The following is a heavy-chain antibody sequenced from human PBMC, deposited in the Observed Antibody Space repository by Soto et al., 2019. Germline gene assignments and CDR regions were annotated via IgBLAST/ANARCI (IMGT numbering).Heavy chain of an antibody. Sequence: GGSLTLSCAASGFTVTSNYMSWVRQAPGKGLEWVSGIYSGGSTYYADSVRGRFTISRDNSKSTLYLQMKSLRAEDTAVYYCAGDPPATRHGMDVWGQGTTVTVSS. J-gene: IGHJ6*02. CDR3: AGDPPATRHGMDV. CDR2: IYSGGST. V-gene: IGHV3-53*01. CDR1: GFTVTSNY.